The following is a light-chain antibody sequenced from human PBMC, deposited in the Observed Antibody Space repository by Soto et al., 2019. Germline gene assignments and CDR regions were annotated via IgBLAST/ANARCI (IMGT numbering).Light chain of an antibody. CDR3: QHYGSSSVT. Sequence: EFVLTQSPDTLSLSPGARATLSCRASQSVSSSSFAWYQHKPGHAPRLLIYGASNRAAGIPDSFRGSGSGTDFTLTISRLEAEDFAVYCCQHYGSSSVTFGGGTKVDIK. CDR2: GAS. V-gene: IGKV3-20*01. CDR1: QSVSSSS. J-gene: IGKJ4*01.